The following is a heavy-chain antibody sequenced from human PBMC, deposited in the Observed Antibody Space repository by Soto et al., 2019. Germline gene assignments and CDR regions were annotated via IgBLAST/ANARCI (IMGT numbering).Heavy chain of an antibody. Sequence: GSLRLSCVASGITFSNHWMTWLRQAPGKGLQWVANIKGDGSEMYYVDSVKGRFSISRDNTKNSLYLQMDNLRTDDAALYYCATRPPGDTYYGVFDFWGQGTLVTVSS. CDR3: ATRPPGDTYYGVFDF. V-gene: IGHV3-7*02. CDR1: GITFSNHW. J-gene: IGHJ4*02. CDR2: IKGDGSEM. D-gene: IGHD3-10*01.